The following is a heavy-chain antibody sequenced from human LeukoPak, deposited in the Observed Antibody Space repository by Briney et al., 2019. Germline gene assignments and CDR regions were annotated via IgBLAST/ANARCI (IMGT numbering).Heavy chain of an antibody. CDR1: GGTFSNYA. D-gene: IGHD3-22*01. CDR2: NIPILGMV. V-gene: IGHV1-69*04. J-gene: IGHJ4*02. Sequence: SVKVSCKASGGTFSNYALSWVRQAAGQGLEWMGRNIPILGMVNYAQKFQGRVTITADKSTSTAYMELSSLRSEDTAVYYCARDPSYYDSSGLPLGGYWGQGTLVTVS. CDR3: ARDPSYYDSSGLPLGGY.